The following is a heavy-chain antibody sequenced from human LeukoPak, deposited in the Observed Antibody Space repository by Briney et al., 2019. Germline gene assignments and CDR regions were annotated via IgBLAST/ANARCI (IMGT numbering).Heavy chain of an antibody. CDR3: ARDCTSTTCYVRAFDQ. Sequence: ASVKVSCKASGYSFTNYGISWVRQAPGQGLEWVAWISADNGNTNYAQKLQGRVIMTTDTSTSTVYMELRSLRYDDTGVYYCARDCTSTTCYVRAFDQWGQGTLVTVSS. CDR2: ISADNGNT. V-gene: IGHV1-18*01. J-gene: IGHJ4*02. CDR1: GYSFTNYG. D-gene: IGHD2-2*01.